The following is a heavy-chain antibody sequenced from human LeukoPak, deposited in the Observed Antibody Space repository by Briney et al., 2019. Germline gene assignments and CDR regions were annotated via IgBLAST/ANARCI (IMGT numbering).Heavy chain of an antibody. J-gene: IGHJ1*01. V-gene: IGHV4-4*07. CDR2: IYTSGST. CDR3: ASSSGSYFVEYFQH. CDR1: GGSISSYY. D-gene: IGHD1-26*01. Sequence: SETLSLTCTVSGGSISSYYWSWIRQPAGKGLEWIGRIYTSGSTNYNPSLKSRVTMSVDTSKNQFSLKLSSVTAADTAVYYCASSSGSYFVEYFQHWGQGTLVTVSS.